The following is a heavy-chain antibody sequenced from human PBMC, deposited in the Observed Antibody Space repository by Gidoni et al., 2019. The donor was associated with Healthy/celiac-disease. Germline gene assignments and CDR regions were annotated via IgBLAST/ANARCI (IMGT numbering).Heavy chain of an antibody. CDR3: AKGGGDYGRTAVDY. Sequence: EVQLLESGVGLEKPGRSLSLSCAASGFPFSRYAMGWVRQAPGKGLEWVSAISGSGGSTYYADSVKGRFTISRDNSKNTLYLQMNSLRAEDTAVYYCAKGGGDYGRTAVDYLGQGTLVTVSS. J-gene: IGHJ4*02. CDR2: ISGSGGST. D-gene: IGHD4-17*01. CDR1: GFPFSRYA. V-gene: IGHV3-23*01.